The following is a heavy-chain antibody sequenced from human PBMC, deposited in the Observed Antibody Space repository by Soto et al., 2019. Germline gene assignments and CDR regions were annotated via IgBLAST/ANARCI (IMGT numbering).Heavy chain of an antibody. J-gene: IGHJ4*02. CDR3: ARGGVSTRTFDY. D-gene: IGHD3-3*01. V-gene: IGHV5-51*01. CDR1: GYNFAVYW. CDR2: IYPSDSDT. Sequence: GESLKIACKGSGYNFAVYWIAWVRQMPGKGLELMGIIYPSDSDTRYRPSFQGQVTISADKSISSAYLQWSSLRASDTAMYYCARGGVSTRTFDYWGQGTPVTVSS.